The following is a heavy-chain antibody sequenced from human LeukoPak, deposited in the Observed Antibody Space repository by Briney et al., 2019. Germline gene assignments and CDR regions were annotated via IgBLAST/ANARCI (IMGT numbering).Heavy chain of an antibody. V-gene: IGHV3-48*04. D-gene: IGHD3-10*02. CDR2: ISSSGSTI. J-gene: IGHJ6*04. CDR3: AELGITMIGGV. Sequence: GGTLRLSCAASGFTFSNHGMNWVRQAPGKGLEWVSYISSSGSTIYYADSVKGRFTISRDNAKNSLYLQMNSLRAEDTAVYYCAELGITMIGGVWGKGTTVTISS. CDR1: GFTFSNHG.